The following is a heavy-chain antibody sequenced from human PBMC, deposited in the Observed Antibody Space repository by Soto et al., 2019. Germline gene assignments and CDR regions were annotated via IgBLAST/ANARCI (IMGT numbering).Heavy chain of an antibody. Sequence: DSVKGRFTISRDNSKNTLFLQMNSLRPEDTAVYYCAKDSLFNIVGDTTDFDYWGQGTLVTVSS. J-gene: IGHJ4*02. V-gene: IGHV3-30*02. D-gene: IGHD1-26*01. CDR3: AKDSLFNIVGDTTDFDY.